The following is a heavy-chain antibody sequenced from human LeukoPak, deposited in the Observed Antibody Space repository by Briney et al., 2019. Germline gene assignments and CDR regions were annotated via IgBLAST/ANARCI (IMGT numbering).Heavy chain of an antibody. Sequence: GGSLRLSCAASGFTFSSYAMSWVRQAPGKGLEWVSGISGSGGSTYYTDSVKGRFTISRDNSNNTLYLQMNSLRAEDTALYYCAKAGSSGGGLGGIDYWGQGTLVTVSS. CDR1: GFTFSSYA. V-gene: IGHV3-23*01. J-gene: IGHJ4*02. D-gene: IGHD2-15*01. CDR3: AKAGSSGGGLGGIDY. CDR2: ISGSGGST.